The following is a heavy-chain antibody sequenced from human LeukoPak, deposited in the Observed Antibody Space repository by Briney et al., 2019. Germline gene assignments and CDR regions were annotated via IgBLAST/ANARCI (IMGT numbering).Heavy chain of an antibody. CDR2: INHSGST. CDR3: ARGRY. CDR1: GGSFSGYY. V-gene: IGHV4-34*01. Sequence: SETLSLTCAVYGGSFSGYYWSWIRRPPGKGLEWIGEINHSGSTNYNPSLKSRVTISVDTSKNQSSLKLSSVTAADTAVYYCARGRYWGQGTLVTVSS. J-gene: IGHJ4*02.